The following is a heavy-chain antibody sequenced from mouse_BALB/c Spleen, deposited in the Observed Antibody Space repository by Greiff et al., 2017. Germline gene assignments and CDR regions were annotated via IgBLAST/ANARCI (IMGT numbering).Heavy chain of an antibody. CDR2: IYPGSGST. V-gene: IGHV1S22*01. CDR1: GYTFTSYW. J-gene: IGHJ3*01. CDR3: TREGDGSSP. Sequence: LQQPGSELVRPGASVKLSCKASGYTFTSYWMHWVKQRHGQGLEWIGNIYPGSGSTNYDEKFKSKGTLTVDTSSSTAYMHLSSLTSEDSAVYYCTREGDGSSPWGQGTLVTVSA. D-gene: IGHD1-1*01.